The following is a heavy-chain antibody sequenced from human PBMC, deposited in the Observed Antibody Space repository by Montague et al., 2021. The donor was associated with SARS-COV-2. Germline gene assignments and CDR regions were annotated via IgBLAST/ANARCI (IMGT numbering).Heavy chain of an antibody. CDR3: AIPMVRGFSRAFDI. V-gene: IGHV4-34*01. Sequence: SETLSLTSAVYGGSFSGYYWSWIRQPPGKGLEWIGEINHSGSTNYNPSLKSRVTISVDTSKNQFSLKLSSGTAADTAVYYCAIPMVRGFSRAFDIWGQGTMVTVSS. J-gene: IGHJ3*02. D-gene: IGHD3-10*01. CDR2: INHSGST. CDR1: GGSFSGYY.